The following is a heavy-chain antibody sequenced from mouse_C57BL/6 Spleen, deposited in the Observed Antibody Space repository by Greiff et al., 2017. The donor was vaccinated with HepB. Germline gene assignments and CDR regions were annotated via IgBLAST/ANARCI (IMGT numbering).Heavy chain of an antibody. J-gene: IGHJ2*01. D-gene: IGHD2-5*01. Sequence: VQLQQSGAELARPGASVKMSCKASGYTFTSYTMHWVKQRPGQGLEWIGYINPSSGYTKYNQKFKDKATLTADKSSSTAYMQLSSLTSDDSAVYYCANSNYFDYWGQGTTLTVSS. CDR2: INPSSGYT. CDR3: ANSNYFDY. CDR1: GYTFTSYT. V-gene: IGHV1-4*01.